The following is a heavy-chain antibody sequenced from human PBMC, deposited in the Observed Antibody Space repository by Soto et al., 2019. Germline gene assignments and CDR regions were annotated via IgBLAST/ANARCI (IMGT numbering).Heavy chain of an antibody. J-gene: IGHJ4*02. D-gene: IGHD6-19*01. V-gene: IGHV3-23*01. CDR3: AKALGAVDGISFDX. CDR2: ISCSGGRT. CDR1: GFTFSSYA. Sequence: PWGSLRLSCAASGFTFSSYAMSWVRQAPGKGLEWVSYISCSGGRTYYAYSVKGRFTISIDNSNNTLYLQMNSLRAEDTAVYYCAKALGAVDGISFDXWGQGTLVTVSX.